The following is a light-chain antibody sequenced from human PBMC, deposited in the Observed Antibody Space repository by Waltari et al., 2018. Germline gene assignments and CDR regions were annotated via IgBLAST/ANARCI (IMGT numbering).Light chain of an antibody. CDR2: DVS. CDR1: SSDVGGYNY. Sequence: QSALTQPASVSGSPGQSITLPCTGTSSDVGGYNYVSWYQQHPGKAPKLMIYDVSNRPSGVSNRFSGSKSGNTASLTISGLQAEDEADYYCSSYTSSSTLGVVFGGGTKLTVL. J-gene: IGLJ2*01. V-gene: IGLV2-14*03. CDR3: SSYTSSSTLGVV.